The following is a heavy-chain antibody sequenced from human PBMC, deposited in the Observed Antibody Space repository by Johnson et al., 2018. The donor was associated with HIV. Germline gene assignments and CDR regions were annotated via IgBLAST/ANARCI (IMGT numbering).Heavy chain of an antibody. V-gene: IGHV3-9*01. CDR3: ARVQFLPPNAFDI. CDR1: GFSFDDYG. J-gene: IGHJ3*02. CDR2: ISWNSGTI. D-gene: IGHD2/OR15-2a*01. Sequence: VESGGGLVQPGRSLRLSCAASGFSFDDYGMHWVRQVPGKGLEWVSGISWNSGTIGYGDSLKGRFTISRDNAKNSLYLQMNSLRAEDTAVYYCARVQFLPPNAFDIWGQGTMVTVSS.